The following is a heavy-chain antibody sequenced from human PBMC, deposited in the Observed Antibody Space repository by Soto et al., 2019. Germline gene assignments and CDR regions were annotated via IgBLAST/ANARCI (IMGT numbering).Heavy chain of an antibody. CDR1: VVSVSSGSYY. CDR2: IYYSGST. V-gene: IGHV4-61*01. CDR3: ARQVHTAQFNDYLDC. D-gene: IGHD5-18*01. Sequence: SETLSLTCIFSVVSVSSGSYYCNWIRQPPWKGLEWIGYIYYSGSTNYNPSLKSRVTISLDTSKNQFSLKLSSVTAADAAVYYCARQVHTAQFNDYLDCWGQGALVTVSS. J-gene: IGHJ4*02.